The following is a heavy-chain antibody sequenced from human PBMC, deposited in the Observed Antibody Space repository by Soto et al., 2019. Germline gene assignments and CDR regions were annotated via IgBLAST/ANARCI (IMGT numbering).Heavy chain of an antibody. CDR3: ASGHDAYKVRY. V-gene: IGHV4-31*02. Sequence: WTWIRQHPGKGLEWIGYIYYRGTTYYNPSLKSRPTISMDTSENQFSLELTSVTAADTAIYFCASGHDAYKVRYWGQGTLVTVSS. D-gene: IGHD1-1*01. CDR2: IYYRGTT. J-gene: IGHJ4*02.